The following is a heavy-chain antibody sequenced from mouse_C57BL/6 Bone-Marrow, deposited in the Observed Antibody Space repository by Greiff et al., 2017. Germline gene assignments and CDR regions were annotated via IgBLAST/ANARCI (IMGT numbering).Heavy chain of an antibody. CDR3: GYYRYDGGYYAMDY. CDR1: GFSLNSYG. Sequence: VKLMESGPGLVAPSQSLSITCTVSGFSLNSYGVSWIRQPPGKGLEWLGVIWCDGSTNYHSALISRLSISKDNSKSQVFLKLNSLQTDDTATYYCGYYRYDGGYYAMDYWGQGTSVTVSS. J-gene: IGHJ4*01. V-gene: IGHV2-3*01. CDR2: IWCDGST. D-gene: IGHD2-14*01.